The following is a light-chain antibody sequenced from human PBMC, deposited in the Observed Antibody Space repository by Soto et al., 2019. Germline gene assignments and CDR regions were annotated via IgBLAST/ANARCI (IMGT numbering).Light chain of an antibody. J-gene: IGKJ2*01. V-gene: IGKV3-20*01. CDR1: QSVSSTY. CDR2: DVS. CDR3: HQYCTSPYT. Sequence: EIVLTQSPGTLSLSPGERATLSCRASQSVSSTYLAWYQHKPDQSPRLLMYDVSSRATGIPDRFSGSGSGTDFTLTISRLEPEDFAVFYCHQYCTSPYTFGQGTKLEIK.